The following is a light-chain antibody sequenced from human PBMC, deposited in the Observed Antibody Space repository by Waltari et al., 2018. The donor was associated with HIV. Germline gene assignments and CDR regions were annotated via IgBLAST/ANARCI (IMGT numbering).Light chain of an antibody. CDR1: QSISSD. V-gene: IGKV3-15*01. Sequence: EIVMTQSPAALSVSPGDRATLSCRASQSISSDLAWYQQNPGQAPRLLIYGGTTGATGSPAKFTGRGCGTEFSLTIRRMHSEVFAIYYCQQYNNWHARTYTFGQGTKLEMK. J-gene: IGKJ2*01. CDR3: QQYNNWHARTYT. CDR2: GGT.